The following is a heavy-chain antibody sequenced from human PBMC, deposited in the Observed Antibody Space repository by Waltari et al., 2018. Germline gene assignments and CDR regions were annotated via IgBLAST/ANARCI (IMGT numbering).Heavy chain of an antibody. CDR2: ISGSGGST. J-gene: IGHJ3*02. V-gene: IGHV3-23*01. D-gene: IGHD6-6*01. Sequence: EVQLLESGGGLVQPGGSLRLSCAASGFTFSSYAMSWVRQAPGKGLEWVSAISGSGGSTYYADAVKGRFTISRDNAKNSLYLQMNSLRAEDTALYYCARDSSSSSLAAFDIWGQGTMVTVSS. CDR3: ARDSSSSSLAAFDI. CDR1: GFTFSSYA.